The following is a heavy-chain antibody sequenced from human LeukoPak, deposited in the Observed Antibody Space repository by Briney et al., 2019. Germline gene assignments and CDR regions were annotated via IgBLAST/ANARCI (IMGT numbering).Heavy chain of an antibody. V-gene: IGHV3-74*01. CDR3: ARDVYGLGDY. J-gene: IGHJ4*02. CDR1: GFTFNNYW. Sequence: GGSLRLSCVASGFTFNNYWMHWVRHAPEKGLMWVSKINSDGSGPDYADSVKGRFTISRDNAKSTLYLQMNSLRAEDTAVYYCARDVYGLGDYWGQGTLVTVSS. D-gene: IGHD1-14*01. CDR2: INSDGSGP.